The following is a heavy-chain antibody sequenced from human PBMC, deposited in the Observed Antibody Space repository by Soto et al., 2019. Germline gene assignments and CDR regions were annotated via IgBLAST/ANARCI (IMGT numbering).Heavy chain of an antibody. CDR2: ISWDGGST. CDR1: GFTFDDYT. J-gene: IGHJ6*02. Sequence: GGSLRLSCAASGFTFDDYTMHWVRQAPGKGLEWVSLISWDGGSTYYADSVKGRFTISRDNSKNSLYLQMNSLRTEDTALYYCAKTTEGYYYGMDVWGQGTTVTVSS. D-gene: IGHD1-1*01. CDR3: AKTTEGYYYGMDV. V-gene: IGHV3-43*01.